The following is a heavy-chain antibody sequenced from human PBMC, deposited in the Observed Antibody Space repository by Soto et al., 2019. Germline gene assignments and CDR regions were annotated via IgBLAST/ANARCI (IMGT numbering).Heavy chain of an antibody. CDR1: GGSFGSYA. Sequence: QVQLVQSGAEVKKPGSSVKVTCKASGGSFGSYAISWVRQAPGLGLEWMGGIIPIFGTPSYAQKFQGRVTITADESTSTAYMERSSLRSEDTAVYYCAREYRSSSGRFDNWGQGTLVTVSS. J-gene: IGHJ4*02. CDR3: AREYRSSSGRFDN. V-gene: IGHV1-69*01. D-gene: IGHD6-6*01. CDR2: IIPIFGTP.